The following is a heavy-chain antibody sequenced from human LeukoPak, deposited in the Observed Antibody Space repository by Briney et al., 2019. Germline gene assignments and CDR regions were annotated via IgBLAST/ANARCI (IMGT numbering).Heavy chain of an antibody. J-gene: IGHJ4*02. V-gene: IGHV4-38-2*02. CDR1: GYSISSGYY. CDR2: LYHTGST. CDR3: ARRDDSSGYHKIFDY. Sequence: SETLSLTCNVSGYSISSGYYWGWVRQPPGKGLDWIGNLYHTGSTYYNPSLKSRVTISIDTSNNQFYLKLSSLTAADTAVYYCARRDDSSGYHKIFDYWGQGTLVTVSS. D-gene: IGHD3-22*01.